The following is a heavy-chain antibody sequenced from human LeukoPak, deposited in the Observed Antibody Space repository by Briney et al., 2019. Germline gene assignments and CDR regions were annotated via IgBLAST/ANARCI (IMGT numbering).Heavy chain of an antibody. J-gene: IGHJ4*02. CDR3: ARDLGLYYPLDY. Sequence: GGSLRLSCAASGFTFSSYGMHWVRQAPGKGLQWVAFIRYDGSNKYYVDSVKGRFTISRDNAKNTLSLQMNSLRAEDTAVYYCARDLGLYYPLDYWGQGILVTVSS. V-gene: IGHV3-30*02. D-gene: IGHD3-10*01. CDR1: GFTFSSYG. CDR2: IRYDGSNK.